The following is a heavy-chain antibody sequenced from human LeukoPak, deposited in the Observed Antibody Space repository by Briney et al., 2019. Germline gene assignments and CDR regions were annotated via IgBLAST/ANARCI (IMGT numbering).Heavy chain of an antibody. CDR2: INPNSGGT. J-gene: IGHJ4*02. D-gene: IGHD6-13*01. Sequence: ASVKVSCKASGYTFTGYYMHWVRQAPGQGLEWMGWINPNSGGTNYAQKFQGWVTMTRDTSISTAYMELSRLRSDDTAVYYCARGGGIERSSSWYNPPDDYWGQGTLVTVSS. CDR1: GYTFTGYY. V-gene: IGHV1-2*04. CDR3: ARGGGIERSSSWYNPPDDY.